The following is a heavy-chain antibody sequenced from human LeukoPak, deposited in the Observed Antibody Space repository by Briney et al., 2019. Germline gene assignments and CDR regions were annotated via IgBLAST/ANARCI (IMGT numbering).Heavy chain of an antibody. CDR2: ISSNGGST. Sequence: PGGSLRLSCAASGFTFSSYAMHWVRQAPGKGLEYVSAISSNGGSTYYANSVKGRFTISRDNSKNTLYLQMGSLRAEDMAVYYCARERYSYGYGDAFDIWGQGTMVTVSS. CDR3: ARERYSYGYGDAFDI. D-gene: IGHD5-18*01. CDR1: GFTFSSYA. V-gene: IGHV3-64*01. J-gene: IGHJ3*02.